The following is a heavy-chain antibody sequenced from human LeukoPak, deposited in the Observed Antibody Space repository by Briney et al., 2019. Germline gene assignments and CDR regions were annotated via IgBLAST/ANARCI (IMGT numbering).Heavy chain of an antibody. V-gene: IGHV4-59*01. D-gene: IGHD6-25*01. CDR2: VYYTGST. CDR3: ASYRLSGPALFDY. Sequence: SETLSLTCSVSGGSISSYFWSWIRQPPGKGLEWIGYVYYTGSTNYNPSLESRVTISVDTSKNQFSLKLSSVTAADTAVYYCASYRLSGPALFDYWGQGTLVTVSS. J-gene: IGHJ4*02. CDR1: GGSISSYF.